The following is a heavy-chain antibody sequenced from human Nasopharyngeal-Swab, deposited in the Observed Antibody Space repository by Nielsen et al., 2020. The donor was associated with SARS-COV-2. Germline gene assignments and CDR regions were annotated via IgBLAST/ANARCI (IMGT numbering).Heavy chain of an antibody. CDR1: GLSFSEFW. CDR3: ARDRGYYAFDY. D-gene: IGHD5-12*01. Sequence: GESLKISCAVSGLSFSEFWMYWVRQAPGKGLEWVASINKDGSEKYYGDSVRGRFTTSRDNAENSLSLQMNSLRGEDTAVYYCARDRGYYAFDYWGQGTLVTVSS. CDR2: INKDGSEK. V-gene: IGHV3-7*01. J-gene: IGHJ4*02.